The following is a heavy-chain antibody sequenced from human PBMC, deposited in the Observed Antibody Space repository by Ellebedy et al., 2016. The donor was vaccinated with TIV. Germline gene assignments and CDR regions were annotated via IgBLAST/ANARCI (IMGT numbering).Heavy chain of an antibody. Sequence: GESLKISCAASGFTFSSYAMSWVRQAPGKGLEWVSAISGGSENTFYAASVKGRFTISRDNSNNTLYLQMNSLRAEDTAIYYCARDPVGVGPAFDVWGQGTMVTVSS. CDR2: ISGGSENT. D-gene: IGHD4-23*01. J-gene: IGHJ3*01. CDR1: GFTFSSYA. V-gene: IGHV3-23*01. CDR3: ARDPVGVGPAFDV.